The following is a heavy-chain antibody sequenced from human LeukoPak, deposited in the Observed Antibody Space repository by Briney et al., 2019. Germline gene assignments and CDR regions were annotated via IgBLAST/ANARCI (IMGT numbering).Heavy chain of an antibody. V-gene: IGHV3-53*01. CDR3: ARDPTGATAYFDY. CDR1: GFTVSSNY. J-gene: IGHJ4*02. CDR2: IYSGGST. Sequence: GGSLRLSCAASGFTVSSNYMHWVRQAPGKGLEWVSVIYSGGSTYDADSVKGRFTISRENSKNTLYLQMNSLRAEDAAVYYCARDPTGATAYFDYWGQGTLVTVSS. D-gene: IGHD1-26*01.